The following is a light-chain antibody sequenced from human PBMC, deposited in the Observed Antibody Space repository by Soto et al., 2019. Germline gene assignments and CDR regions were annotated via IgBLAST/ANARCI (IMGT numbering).Light chain of an antibody. Sequence: QSALTQPASVSGSPGQSITISCTGTSRDVGGYNYVSWHQQHPGKAHKVIITEVSNRPSGVSNRFSGSKSGNTASLTISGLQAEDEADYYCSSYISSSTFVVFGGGTKVTVL. CDR1: SRDVGGYNY. CDR3: SSYISSSTFVV. V-gene: IGLV2-14*01. J-gene: IGLJ2*01. CDR2: EVS.